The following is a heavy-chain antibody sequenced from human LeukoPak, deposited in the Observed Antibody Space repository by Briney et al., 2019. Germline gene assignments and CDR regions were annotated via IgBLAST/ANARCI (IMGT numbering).Heavy chain of an antibody. Sequence: ASVKVSCKASGYTFTGYYMHWVRQAPGQGLEWMGWINPNSGGTNYAQKFQGRVTMTRDTSISTAYMELSRLRSDDTAVYYCAREGDFWNDAHWFDPWGQGTLVTVSS. CDR1: GYTFTGYY. CDR2: INPNSGGT. V-gene: IGHV1-2*02. J-gene: IGHJ5*02. D-gene: IGHD3-3*01. CDR3: AREGDFWNDAHWFDP.